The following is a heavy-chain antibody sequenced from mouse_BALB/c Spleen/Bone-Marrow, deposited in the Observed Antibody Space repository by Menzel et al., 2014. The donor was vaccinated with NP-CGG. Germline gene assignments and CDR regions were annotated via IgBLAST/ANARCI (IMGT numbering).Heavy chain of an antibody. CDR2: ISSGGSCT. Sequence: EVKVVESGGGLVKPGGSLKLSCAASGFAFSSYDMSWVRQTPEKRLEWVATISSGGSCTYYPDSVKGRFTISRDNARNTLYLQMSSLRSEDTALYYCARHPYYGNYPAWFAYWGQGTLVTVSA. J-gene: IGHJ3*01. CDR3: ARHPYYGNYPAWFAY. CDR1: GFAFSSYD. V-gene: IGHV5-9*02. D-gene: IGHD2-10*01.